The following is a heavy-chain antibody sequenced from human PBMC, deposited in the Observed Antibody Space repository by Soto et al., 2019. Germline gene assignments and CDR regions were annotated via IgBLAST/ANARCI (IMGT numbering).Heavy chain of an antibody. V-gene: IGHV4-59*08. CDR1: GGSISSYY. D-gene: IGHD2-15*01. CDR2: IYYSGST. Sequence: SETLSLTCTVSGGSISSYYWSWIRQPPGKGLEWIGYIYYSGSTNYNPSLKSRVTISVDTSKNQFSLKLSSVTAADTAAYYCARQVAPLGYCSGGSCSEDAFDIWGQGTMVTVSS. J-gene: IGHJ3*02. CDR3: ARQVAPLGYCSGGSCSEDAFDI.